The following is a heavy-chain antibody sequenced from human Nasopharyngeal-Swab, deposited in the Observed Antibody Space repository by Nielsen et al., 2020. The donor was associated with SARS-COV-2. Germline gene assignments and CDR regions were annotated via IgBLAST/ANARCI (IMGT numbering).Heavy chain of an antibody. D-gene: IGHD5-24*01. CDR3: AKEIFQWGWLQLFDY. CDR1: GGSISSSNW. J-gene: IGHJ4*02. CDR2: IYHSGST. V-gene: IGHV4-4*02. Sequence: SGTLSLTCAVSGGSISSSNWWSWVRQPPGKGLEWIGEIYHSGSTNYNPSLKSRVTISVDKSKNQFSLKLSSVTAADTAVYYCAKEIFQWGWLQLFDYWGQGTLVTVSS.